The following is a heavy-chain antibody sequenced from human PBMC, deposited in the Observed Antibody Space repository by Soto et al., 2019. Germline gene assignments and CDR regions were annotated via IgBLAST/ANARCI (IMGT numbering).Heavy chain of an antibody. CDR1: GFTLDSYG. CDR2: ISGGGGIT. D-gene: IGHD2-15*01. Sequence: EVQLLESGGGLVQPGGSMRLSCAASGFTLDSYGMSWVRQAPGKGLEWVSGISGGGGITYYADSVKGRFTISRDSSKNTLYLQLSSLRAEDTAVYYCAKPHRATPKAYFDYWGQVTLVTVSS. CDR3: AKPHRATPKAYFDY. J-gene: IGHJ4*02. V-gene: IGHV3-23*01.